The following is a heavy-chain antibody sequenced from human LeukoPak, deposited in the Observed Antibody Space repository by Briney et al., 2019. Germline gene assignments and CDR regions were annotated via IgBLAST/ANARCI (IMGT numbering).Heavy chain of an antibody. J-gene: IGHJ6*03. V-gene: IGHV4-4*07. D-gene: IGHD2-21*02. Sequence: PSETLSLTCSVSGDSISSYYWSWIRQPAEKGLEWIGRIYSSGSANYNPSLKSRVAMSVDTSKNQFSLELTSVTAADTALYYCARNGVTSGARNYYYYMDVWGKGTTVTVSS. CDR1: GDSISSYY. CDR3: ARNGVTSGARNYYYYMDV. CDR2: IYSSGSA.